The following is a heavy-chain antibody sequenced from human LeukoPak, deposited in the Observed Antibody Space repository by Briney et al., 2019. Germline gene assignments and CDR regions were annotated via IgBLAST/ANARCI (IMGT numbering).Heavy chain of an antibody. Sequence: SETLSLTCAVYGGSFSSYYWSWIRQPPGKGLEWIGYIYYSGSTNYNPSLKSRVTISVDTSKNQFSLKLSSVTAADTAVYYCARHPLTVTTLHRCWLDPWGQGILVTVFS. J-gene: IGHJ5*02. V-gene: IGHV4-59*08. CDR1: GGSFSSYY. CDR2: IYYSGST. D-gene: IGHD4-11*01. CDR3: ARHPLTVTTLHRCWLDP.